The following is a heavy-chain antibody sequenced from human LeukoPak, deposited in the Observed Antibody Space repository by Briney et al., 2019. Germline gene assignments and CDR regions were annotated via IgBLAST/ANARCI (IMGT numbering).Heavy chain of an antibody. V-gene: IGHV3-23*01. D-gene: IGHD3-10*01. CDR2: ISGSGGSI. Sequence: GGSLRLSCAASGFTVSSNYMSWVRQAPGKGLEWVSAISGSGGSIYYADSVKGRFTISRDNSKNTLYLQMNSLRAEDTAVYYCAKDQDYYGSGTPGDYWGQGTLVTVSS. CDR3: AKDQDYYGSGTPGDY. J-gene: IGHJ4*02. CDR1: GFTVSSNY.